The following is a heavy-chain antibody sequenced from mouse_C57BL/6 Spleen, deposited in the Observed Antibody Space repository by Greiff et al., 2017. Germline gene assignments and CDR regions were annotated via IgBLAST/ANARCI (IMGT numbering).Heavy chain of an antibody. Sequence: EVKLVESGPGLVKPSQSLSLTCSVTGYSITSGYYWNWIRQFPGNKLEWMGYISYDGSNNYNPSLKNRISITRDTSKNQFVLKLNSVTTEDTATYYCARGSLFAYWGQGTLVTVSA. V-gene: IGHV3-6*01. J-gene: IGHJ3*01. D-gene: IGHD6-2*01. CDR3: ARGSLFAY. CDR2: ISYDGSN. CDR1: GYSITSGYY.